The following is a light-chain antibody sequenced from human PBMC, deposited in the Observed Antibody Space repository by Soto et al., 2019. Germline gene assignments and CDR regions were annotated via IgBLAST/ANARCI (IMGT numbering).Light chain of an antibody. CDR2: RNN. Sequence: QLVLTQPPSASGTPGQRVTISCSGSSSNIGSNYVYWYQQIPGTAPKLLIYRNNQRPSGVPDRFSGSKSGTSASRAISGLQSEDEADYYCAAWDDSLSGVVFGGGTKLTVL. CDR1: SSNIGSNY. CDR3: AAWDDSLSGVV. V-gene: IGLV1-47*01. J-gene: IGLJ2*01.